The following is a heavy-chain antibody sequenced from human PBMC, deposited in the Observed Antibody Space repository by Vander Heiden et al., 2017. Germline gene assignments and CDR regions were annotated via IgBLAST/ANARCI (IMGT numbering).Heavy chain of an antibody. D-gene: IGHD3-3*01. J-gene: IGHJ5*02. Sequence: QVQLQESGPGLVKPSQTLSLTCTVSGGSIRSGGYYWSWIRQHPGKGLEWIGYIYYSGSTYYNPSLKSRVTISVDTSKNQFSLKLSSVTAADTAVYYCASSYYDFWSGWGAWFDPWGQGTLVTVSS. CDR3: ASSYYDFWSGWGAWFDP. CDR2: IYYSGST. V-gene: IGHV4-31*03. CDR1: GGSIRSGGYY.